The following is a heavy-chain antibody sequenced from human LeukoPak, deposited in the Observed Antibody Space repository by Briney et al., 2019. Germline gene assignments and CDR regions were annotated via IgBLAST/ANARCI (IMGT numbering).Heavy chain of an antibody. J-gene: IGHJ4*02. CDR1: GFTFSSYA. D-gene: IGHD6-19*01. CDR2: ISGSGGGT. Sequence: GGSLRLSRVASGFTFSSYAMSWVRQAPGKGLEWVSAISGSGGGTYYADSVKGRFTISRDNSKNTLYLQMNSLRAEDTAVYYCAKDAETSSGWWFYFDCWGQGTLVTVSS. CDR3: AKDAETSSGWWFYFDC. V-gene: IGHV3-23*01.